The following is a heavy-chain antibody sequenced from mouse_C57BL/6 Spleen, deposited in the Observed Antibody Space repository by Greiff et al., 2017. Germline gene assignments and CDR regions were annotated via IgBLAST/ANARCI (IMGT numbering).Heavy chain of an antibody. D-gene: IGHD2-4*01. CDR3: ARWNYDRAWFAY. CDR2: IYPGSGST. V-gene: IGHV1-55*01. Sequence: VPLQQPGAELVKPGASVKMSCKASGYTFTSYWITWVKQRPGQGLEWIGDIYPGSGSTNYTEKFKSKATLTVDTSSSTAYMQLSSLTSEDSAVYYCARWNYDRAWFAYWGQGTLVTVSA. CDR1: GYTFTSYW. J-gene: IGHJ3*01.